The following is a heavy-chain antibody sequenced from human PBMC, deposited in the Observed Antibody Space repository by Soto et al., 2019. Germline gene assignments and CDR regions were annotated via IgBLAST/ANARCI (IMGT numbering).Heavy chain of an antibody. J-gene: IGHJ4*02. CDR2: IYWDDDK. D-gene: IGHD6-19*01. CDR3: AHGSGWLHDY. CDR1: GFSLSTSAVG. V-gene: IGHV2-5*02. Sequence: QITLKESGPTLVKPTQTLTLTCSFSGFSLSTSAVGVGWIRQPPGKAPEWLALIYWDDDKQYSPSLKSRPTITKDTSKSQVVLTMTNMDTVDTATYHCAHGSGWLHDYWGQGILVTVSS.